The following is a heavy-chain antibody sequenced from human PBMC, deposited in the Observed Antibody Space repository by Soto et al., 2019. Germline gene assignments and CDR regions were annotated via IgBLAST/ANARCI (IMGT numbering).Heavy chain of an antibody. Sequence: TGGALRLSCAASGFTLSSYAMRWVRPAPGKGLEWVSAISGSGGSTYYADSVKGRFTISRDNSKNTLYLQMNNLRAEDTAAYYCAKDRLPQLQMGSVPVYWGQGTLVTVSS. J-gene: IGHJ4*02. CDR2: ISGSGGST. CDR1: GFTLSSYA. D-gene: IGHD2-2*01. CDR3: AKDRLPQLQMGSVPVY. V-gene: IGHV3-23*01.